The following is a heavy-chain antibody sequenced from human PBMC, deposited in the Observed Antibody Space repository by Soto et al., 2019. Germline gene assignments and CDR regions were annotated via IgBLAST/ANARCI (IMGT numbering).Heavy chain of an antibody. CDR1: GFTLSDYY. D-gene: IGHD2-2*01. V-gene: IGHV3-74*01. CDR2: ISNDGSNT. Sequence: EVQLVESGGGLVQPGGSLRLSCAASGFTLSDYYMHWARQAPGKGLVWVSRISNDGSNTDYADSVKGRFTISRDNAKNTMHLQMNSLRAEDTAVYYCARVPDCSSSGCYSCFDIWGQGTLVTVSS. CDR3: ARVPDCSSSGCYSCFDI. J-gene: IGHJ4*02.